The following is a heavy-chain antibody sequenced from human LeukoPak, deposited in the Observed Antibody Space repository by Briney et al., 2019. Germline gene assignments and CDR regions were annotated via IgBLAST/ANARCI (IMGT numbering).Heavy chain of an antibody. J-gene: IGHJ4*02. V-gene: IGHV3-23*01. Sequence: GGSLRLSCAASGLTFSSYAMSSVRQVPGKGLEWVSGISGSGGNTYYADSAKGRFTISRDNSKNTLYLQMNTLRAEDTAVYYCAKGYSSNWLQFDYWGQGTLVTVSS. CDR3: AKGYSSNWLQFDY. CDR2: ISGSGGNT. D-gene: IGHD6-13*01. CDR1: GLTFSSYA.